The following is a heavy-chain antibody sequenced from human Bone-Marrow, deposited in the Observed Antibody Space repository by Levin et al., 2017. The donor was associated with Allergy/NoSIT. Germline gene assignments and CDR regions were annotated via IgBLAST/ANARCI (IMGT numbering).Heavy chain of an antibody. CDR1: GFTFINHW. Sequence: GESLKISCAASGFTFINHWMLWVRQVPGKGLVWVSRINSRGTTAHYAGSVRGRFTISRDNAENTLYLHMNSLRTEDTAVYYCTNSILGEGDHWGQGTLVTVSS. V-gene: IGHV3-74*01. CDR2: INSRGTTA. J-gene: IGHJ4*02. D-gene: IGHD1-26*01. CDR3: TNSILGEGDH.